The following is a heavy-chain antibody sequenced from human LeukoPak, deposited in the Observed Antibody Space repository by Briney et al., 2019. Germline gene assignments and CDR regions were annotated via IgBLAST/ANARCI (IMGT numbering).Heavy chain of an antibody. D-gene: IGHD3-10*01. CDR2: IYHSGST. CDR1: GFTFDDYA. CDR3: ARDFATFGPDY. J-gene: IGHJ4*02. Sequence: LRLSCAASGFTFDDYAMHWIRQPPGKGLEWIGYIYHSGSTYYNPSLKSRVTISVDRSKNQFSLKLSSVTAADTAVYYCARDFATFGPDYWGQGTLVTVSS. V-gene: IGHV4-30-2*01.